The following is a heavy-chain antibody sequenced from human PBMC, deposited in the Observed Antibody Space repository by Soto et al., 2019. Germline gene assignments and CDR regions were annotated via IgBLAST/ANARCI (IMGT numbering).Heavy chain of an antibody. V-gene: IGHV1-18*04. CDR1: GYTFTRYS. CDR2: ISNYNGDT. CDR3: ASGDSTGSPTGWFDL. J-gene: IGHJ5*02. Sequence: GASVKVSCKASGYTFTRYSINWVRQATGQGLEWVGWISNYNGDTKYAQKFKGRVTLTTDTSTTTTYMDLRSLTSDDTAVYLCASGDSTGSPTGWFDLWGQGTLVTVSS. D-gene: IGHD6-19*01.